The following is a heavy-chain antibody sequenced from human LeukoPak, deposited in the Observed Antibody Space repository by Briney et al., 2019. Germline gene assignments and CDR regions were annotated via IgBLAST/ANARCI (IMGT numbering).Heavy chain of an antibody. J-gene: IGHJ6*02. D-gene: IGHD3-10*01. V-gene: IGHV1-2*02. Sequence: GASVKVSCKASGYTFTGYYMHWVRQAPGQGLEWMGWINPNSGGTNYAQKFQGRVTMTRDTSISTAYMELSRLRSDDTAVYYCASPRGTMVRGGDPSFCYYYYGMDVWGQGTTVTVSS. CDR3: ASPRGTMVRGGDPSFCYYYYGMDV. CDR1: GYTFTGYY. CDR2: INPNSGGT.